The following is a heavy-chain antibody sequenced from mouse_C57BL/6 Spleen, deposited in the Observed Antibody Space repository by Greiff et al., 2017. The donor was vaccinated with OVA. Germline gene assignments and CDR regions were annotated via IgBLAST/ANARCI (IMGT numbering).Heavy chain of an antibody. J-gene: IGHJ3*01. D-gene: IGHD2-4*01. CDR2: ISSGGSYT. V-gene: IGHV5-6*01. Sequence: EVKVVESGGDLVKPGGSLKLSCAASGFTFSSYGMSWVRQTPDKRLEWVATISSGGSYTYYPDSVKGRFTISRDNAKNTLYLQMSSLKSEDTAMYYCARQGDDYDVRVWFAYWGQGTLVTVSA. CDR1: GFTFSSYG. CDR3: ARQGDDYDVRVWFAY.